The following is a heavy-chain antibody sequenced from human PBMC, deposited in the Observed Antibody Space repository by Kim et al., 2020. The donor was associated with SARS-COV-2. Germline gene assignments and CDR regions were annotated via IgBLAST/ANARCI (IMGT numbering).Heavy chain of an antibody. Sequence: GESLKISCKGSGYTFSAYYIGWVRQMPGKGPESMGIISATDSQIRYDPAFQGQVTMYVDTSLTTPFLYLSSLKASDTAMYFCAGQNINSFDVWGQGTMVTVS. J-gene: IGHJ3*01. CDR3: AGQNINSFDV. CDR1: GYTFSAYY. CDR2: ISATDSQI. V-gene: IGHV5-51*01.